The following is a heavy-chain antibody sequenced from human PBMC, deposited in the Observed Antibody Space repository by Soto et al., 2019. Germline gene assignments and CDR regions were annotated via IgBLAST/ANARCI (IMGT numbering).Heavy chain of an antibody. D-gene: IGHD6-19*01. CDR1: GFAVRSEY. CDR2: IYGGGTT. J-gene: IGHJ4*02. CDR3: VQTTGWPGFDF. V-gene: IGHV3-53*01. Sequence: EVQLVESGGGLIQPGGSLRLSCAASGFAVRSEYMTRVRQAPGKGLEWVSVIYGGGTTYYADSVKGRFTISRDTSKNTLYLQMNSLRAEDTAVYYCVQTTGWPGFDFWGQGTLVTVSS.